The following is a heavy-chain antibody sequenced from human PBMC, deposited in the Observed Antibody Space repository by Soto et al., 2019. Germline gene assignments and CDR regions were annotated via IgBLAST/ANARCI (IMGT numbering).Heavy chain of an antibody. Sequence: QVQLVQSGAEVKKPGASVKVSCKASGYAFTSYYMHWVRQAPGQGLEWMGIINPSGGSTSYAQKFQGRVTMTRDTSTSTVYMELSSLRSEDTAVYYCARDHGDYDSPDYWGQGTLVTVSS. CDR3: ARDHGDYDSPDY. V-gene: IGHV1-46*01. J-gene: IGHJ4*02. CDR2: INPSGGST. D-gene: IGHD4-17*01. CDR1: GYAFTSYY.